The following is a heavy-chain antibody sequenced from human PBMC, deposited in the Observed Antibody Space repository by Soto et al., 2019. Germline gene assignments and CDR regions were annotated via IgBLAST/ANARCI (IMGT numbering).Heavy chain of an antibody. J-gene: IGHJ4*02. D-gene: IGHD3-10*01. CDR1: GGSFSGYY. V-gene: IGHV4-34*01. Sequence: PSETLSLTCAVYGGSFSGYYWSWIRQPPGKGLEWIGEINHSGSTNYNPSLKSRVTISVDTSKNQFSLKLSPVTAADTAVYYCARGPHYYGSGSYYRVFDYWGQGTLVTVSS. CDR3: ARGPHYYGSGSYYRVFDY. CDR2: INHSGST.